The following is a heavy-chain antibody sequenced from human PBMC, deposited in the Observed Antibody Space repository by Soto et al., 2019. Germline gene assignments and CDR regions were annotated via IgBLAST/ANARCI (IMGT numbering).Heavy chain of an antibody. Sequence: LETLSLTCAVYGGSFSGYYWSWIRQPPGKGLEWIGEINHSGSTNYNPSLKSRVTILVDTSKNQFSLKLSSVTAADTAVYYCARHFGDYVWGSYYNWFDPWGQGALVTVSS. CDR2: INHSGST. D-gene: IGHD3-16*01. CDR1: GGSFSGYY. CDR3: ARHFGDYVWGSYYNWFDP. V-gene: IGHV4-34*01. J-gene: IGHJ5*02.